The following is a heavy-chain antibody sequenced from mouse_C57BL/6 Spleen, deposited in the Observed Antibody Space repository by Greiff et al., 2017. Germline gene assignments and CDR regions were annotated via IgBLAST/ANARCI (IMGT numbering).Heavy chain of an antibody. CDR2: INPYNGDT. CDR1: GYSFTGYF. Sequence: VQLQQSGPELVKPGDSVKISCKASGYSFTGYFMNWVMQSHGKSLEWIGRINPYNGDTFYNQKFKGKATLTVDKSSSTAHMELRSLTSDDSAVYYCARNYGNLYAMDYWGQGTSVTVSS. J-gene: IGHJ4*01. V-gene: IGHV1-20*01. CDR3: ARNYGNLYAMDY. D-gene: IGHD2-1*01.